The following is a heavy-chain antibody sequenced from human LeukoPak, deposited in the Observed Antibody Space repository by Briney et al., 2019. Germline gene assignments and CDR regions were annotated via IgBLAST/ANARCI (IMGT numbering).Heavy chain of an antibody. J-gene: IGHJ4*02. D-gene: IGHD6-13*01. V-gene: IGHV3-30*18. CDR2: ISYDGSNK. CDR3: AKRMGPSIVATDLDY. CDR1: GFTFSSYG. Sequence: GRSLRLSCAASGFTFSSYGMHWVRQAPGKGLEWVAVISYDGSNKYYADSVKGRFTISRDNSKNTLFLQMNSLRVEDTAAYYCAKRMGPSIVATDLDYWGQGTLVTVSS.